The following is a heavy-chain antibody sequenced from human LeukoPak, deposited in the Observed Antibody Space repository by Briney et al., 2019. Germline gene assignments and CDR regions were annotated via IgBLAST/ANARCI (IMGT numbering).Heavy chain of an antibody. D-gene: IGHD3-10*01. CDR2: IYYSGST. V-gene: IGHV4-39*07. CDR1: GGSISSSSYY. CDR3: ASNTIVLLWFGESNPPPDV. Sequence: SETLSLTCTVSGGSISSSSYYWGWIRQPPGKGLEWIGSIYYSGSTYYNPSLKSRVTISVDTSKNQFSLKLSSVTAADTAVYYCASNTIVLLWFGESNPPPDVWGQGTTVTVSS. J-gene: IGHJ6*02.